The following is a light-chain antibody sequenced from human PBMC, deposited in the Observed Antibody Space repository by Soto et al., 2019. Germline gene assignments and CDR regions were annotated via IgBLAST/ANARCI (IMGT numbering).Light chain of an antibody. CDR3: SSYTSSSTFHVV. V-gene: IGLV2-14*01. Sequence: QSVLTQPASVSGSPGQSITISCTGTSSDVGGYNYVSWYQQHPGKAPKLMIYEVSNRPSGVSNRLSGSKSGNTASLTISGLQAEDEADYYCSSYTSSSTFHVVFGGGTKVTVL. CDR2: EVS. J-gene: IGLJ2*01. CDR1: SSDVGGYNY.